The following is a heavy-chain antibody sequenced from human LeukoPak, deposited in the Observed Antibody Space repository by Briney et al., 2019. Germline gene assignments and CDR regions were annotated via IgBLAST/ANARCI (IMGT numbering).Heavy chain of an antibody. J-gene: IGHJ4*02. CDR3: ARVGYSSEIDY. CDR1: GGSISSYY. V-gene: IGHV4-59*01. CDR2: IYYSGST. D-gene: IGHD6-19*01. Sequence: PSETLSLTCTVSGGSISSYYWSWIRQPPGKGLEWIGYIYYSGSTNYNPSLKSRVTISVDTSKNQFSLELSSVTAADTAVYYCARVGYSSEIDYWGQGTLVTVSS.